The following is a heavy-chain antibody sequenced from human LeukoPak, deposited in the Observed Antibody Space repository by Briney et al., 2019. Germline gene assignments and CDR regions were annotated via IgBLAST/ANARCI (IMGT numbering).Heavy chain of an antibody. CDR1: GGTFSSYA. D-gene: IGHD3-16*02. J-gene: IGHJ5*02. CDR2: INPSGSST. V-gene: IGHV1-46*01. Sequence: ASVKVSCKASGGTFSSYAISWVRQAPGQGLEWMGLINPSGSSTLYAQKFQGRVTMTRDMSTTTDYMELSSLRSEDTAVYYCARDDSVGDIAWWFDPWGQGTLVTVSS. CDR3: ARDDSVGDIAWWFDP.